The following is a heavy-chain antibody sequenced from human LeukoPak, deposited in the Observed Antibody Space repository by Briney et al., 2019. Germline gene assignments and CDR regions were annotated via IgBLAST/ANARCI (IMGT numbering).Heavy chain of an antibody. CDR3: ATEGYCRSTSCYIYYYYGMDV. V-gene: IGHV3-7*01. D-gene: IGHD2-2*02. Sequence: GGSLRLSCAASGFTFSSYWMSWVRQAPGKGLEWVANIKQDGSEKYYVDSVKGRFTISRDNAKNSLYLQMNSLRAEDTAVYYCATEGYCRSTSCYIYYYYGMDVWGQGTTVTVSS. CDR1: GFTFSSYW. J-gene: IGHJ6*02. CDR2: IKQDGSEK.